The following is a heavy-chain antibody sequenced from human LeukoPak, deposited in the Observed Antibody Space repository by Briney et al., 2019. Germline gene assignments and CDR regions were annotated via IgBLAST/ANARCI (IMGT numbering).Heavy chain of an antibody. V-gene: IGHV3-21*01. CDR2: ISSRRSNI. J-gene: IGHJ4*02. D-gene: IGHD3-9*01. CDR1: GFSFGADS. Sequence: GRSLRLSCAASGFSFGADSMNWVRQAPGKGLEWVSSISSRRSNIYYAAAMKGRFTVSRDNAKNSLYLQMNSLRAEDTAVYYCARALYYNILTNYQTHTYYFDYWGQGNLLTVS. CDR3: ARALYYNILTNYQTHTYYFDY.